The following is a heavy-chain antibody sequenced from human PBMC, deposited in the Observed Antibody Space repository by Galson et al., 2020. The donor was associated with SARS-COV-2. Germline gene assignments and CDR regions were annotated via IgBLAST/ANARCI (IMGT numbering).Heavy chain of an antibody. Sequence: TGGSLRLSCAGSGFTFDDYTLYWVRQVPGKGLEWVSLISGDGAITYYADSVKGRFTISRDNSKNSLFLQMNSLTTEDTALYYCVKDIYMYWYYDFGCASWGLGTLVTGSS. CDR1: GFTFDDYT. CDR2: ISGDGAIT. CDR3: VKDIYMYWYYDFGCAS. V-gene: IGHV3-43*01. J-gene: IGHJ5*02. D-gene: IGHD3-3*01.